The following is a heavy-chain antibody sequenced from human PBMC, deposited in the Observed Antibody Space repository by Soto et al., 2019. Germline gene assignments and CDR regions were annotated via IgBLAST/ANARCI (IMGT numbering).Heavy chain of an antibody. CDR1: GGTFSSYA. D-gene: IGHD1-20*01. J-gene: IGHJ6*02. V-gene: IGHV1-69*13. Sequence: EASVKVSCKASGGTFSSYAISWVRQAPGQGLEWMGGIIPIFGTANYAQKFQGRVTITADESTSTAYMELSSLRSEDTAVYYCARSITGTVSYYYGMDVWGQGTTVTVSS. CDR3: ARSITGTVSYYYGMDV. CDR2: IIPIFGTA.